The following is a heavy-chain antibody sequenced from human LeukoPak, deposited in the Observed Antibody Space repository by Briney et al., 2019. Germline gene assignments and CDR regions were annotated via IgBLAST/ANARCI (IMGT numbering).Heavy chain of an antibody. CDR3: ARDPYSSTWSYGMDV. D-gene: IGHD6-6*01. J-gene: IGHJ6*02. CDR1: GFSFSSYW. Sequence: GGSLRLSCAASGFSFSSYWMSWVRQAPGRGLEWVANIKQDGSEEVYVGSVKGRFTISRDNAKNSLFLQMNTLRAEDTAVYYCARDPYSSTWSYGMDVWGQGTTVTVSS. CDR2: IKQDGSEE. V-gene: IGHV3-7*05.